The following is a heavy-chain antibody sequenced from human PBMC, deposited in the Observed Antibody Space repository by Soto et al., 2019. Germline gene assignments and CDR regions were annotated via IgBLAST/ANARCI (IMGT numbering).Heavy chain of an antibody. CDR1: GFTFSDHY. J-gene: IGHJ6*01. V-gene: IGHV3-72*01. D-gene: IGHD1-26*01. CDR2: SRNRVNSHTT. CDR3: TRGLLGGAPSYTFHGMDV. Sequence: EVQLVESGGGLVQPGGSLRLSCAASGFTFSDHYMDWVRQAPGKGLEWVARSRNRVNSHTTEYAASVKGRFTISRDESKSSLYLQMTSLKIEDTAVSYCTRGLLGGAPSYTFHGMDVWGQGTTVTVSS.